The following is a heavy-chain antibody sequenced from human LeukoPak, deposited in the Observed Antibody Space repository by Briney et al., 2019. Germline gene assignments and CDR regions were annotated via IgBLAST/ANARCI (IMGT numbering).Heavy chain of an antibody. CDR1: GGTFSSYA. V-gene: IGHV1-69*13. Sequence: ASVKVSCKASGGTFSSYAISWVRQAPGQGLEWMGGIIPIFGTANYAQKFQGRVTITAGESTSTAYMELSSLRSEDTAVYYCARDLDSSTWYRGFDYWGQGTLITVSS. CDR2: IIPIFGTA. D-gene: IGHD6-13*01. J-gene: IGHJ4*02. CDR3: ARDLDSSTWYRGFDY.